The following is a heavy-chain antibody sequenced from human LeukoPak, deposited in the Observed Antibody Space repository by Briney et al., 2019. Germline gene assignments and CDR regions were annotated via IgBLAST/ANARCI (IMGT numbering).Heavy chain of an antibody. Sequence: GGSLRLSCAASGFTVSTNYMSWVRQAPGKGLEWVSVIYSGGSTYYADSVKGRFTISRDNSKNTLYLQMNSLRAEDTAAYYCASLIVATISFDYWGQGTLVTVSS. D-gene: IGHD5-12*01. J-gene: IGHJ4*02. CDR2: IYSGGST. V-gene: IGHV3-66*01. CDR3: ASLIVATISFDY. CDR1: GFTVSTNY.